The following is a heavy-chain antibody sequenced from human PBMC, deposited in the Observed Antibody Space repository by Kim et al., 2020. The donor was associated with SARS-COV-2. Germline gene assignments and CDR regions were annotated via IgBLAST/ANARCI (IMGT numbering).Heavy chain of an antibody. J-gene: IGHJ4*02. D-gene: IGHD3-10*01. Sequence: YYSTSLKTRLTISKDTSKNQVVLTMTNMDPVDTATYYCARIRGVRGVIDYWGQGTLVTVSS. V-gene: IGHV2-70*01. CDR3: ARIRGVRGVIDY.